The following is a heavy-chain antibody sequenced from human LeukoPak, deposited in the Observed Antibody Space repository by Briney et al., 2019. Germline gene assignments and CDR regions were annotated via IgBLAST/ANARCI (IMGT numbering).Heavy chain of an antibody. J-gene: IGHJ5*02. CDR2: FDPEDGET. D-gene: IGHD3-3*01. CDR3: ATCRYDFWSGYYRSGYWFDP. V-gene: IGHV1-24*01. Sequence: GASVKVSCKVSGYTLTELSMHWVRQAPGKGLEWMGGFDPEDGETIYAQKFQGRVTMTEDTSTDTAYMELSSLRSEDTAVYYCATCRYDFWSGYYRSGYWFDPWGQGTLVTGSS. CDR1: GYTLTELS.